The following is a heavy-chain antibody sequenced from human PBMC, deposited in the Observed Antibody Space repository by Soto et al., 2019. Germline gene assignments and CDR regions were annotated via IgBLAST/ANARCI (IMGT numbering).Heavy chain of an antibody. CDR1: GGSISSGDYY. D-gene: IGHD3-22*01. V-gene: IGHV4-30-4*01. J-gene: IGHJ4*02. CDR2: IYYSGST. Sequence: SETLSLTCTVSGGSISSGDYYWSWIRQPPGKGLEWIGYIYYSGSTYYNPSLKSRVTISVDTSKNQFSLKLSSVTAADTAVYYCARGSYYYDSSGYFFDYWGQGTLVTVSS. CDR3: ARGSYYYDSSGYFFDY.